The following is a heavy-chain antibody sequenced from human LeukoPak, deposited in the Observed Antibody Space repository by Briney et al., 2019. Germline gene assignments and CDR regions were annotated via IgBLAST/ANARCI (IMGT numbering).Heavy chain of an antibody. CDR3: ARIGYSSSSFDY. CDR1: GFTFRNYW. V-gene: IGHV3-7*01. D-gene: IGHD6-6*01. CDR2: IKEDGSVK. Sequence: GGSLRLSCAASGFTFRNYWMSWVRQAPGKGLEWVANIKEDGSVKYLVDSVKGRFTISRDNAKNSVYLQMNSLRAEDTAVYYCARIGYSSSSFDYWGQGILVTVSS. J-gene: IGHJ4*02.